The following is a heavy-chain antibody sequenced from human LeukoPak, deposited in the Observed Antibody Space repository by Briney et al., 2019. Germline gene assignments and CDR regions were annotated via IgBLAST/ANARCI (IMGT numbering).Heavy chain of an antibody. CDR2: INHSGIT. CDR1: GGSISSGGYY. Sequence: SETLSLTCTVSGGSISSGGYYWSWIRQHPGKGLEWIGEINHSGITNYNPSLKSRVTISIDTSKSQFSLKLNSVTAADTAVYYCSRGLSDVYWGQGTLVTVSS. V-gene: IGHV4-31*03. CDR3: SRGLSDVY. J-gene: IGHJ4*02.